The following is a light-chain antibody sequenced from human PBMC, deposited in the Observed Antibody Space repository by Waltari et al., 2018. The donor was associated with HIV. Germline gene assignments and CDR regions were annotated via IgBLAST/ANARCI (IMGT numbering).Light chain of an antibody. V-gene: IGLV2-11*01. Sequence: QSALTQPPSVSGSPGQSVTISCTGTSRDVGGFNYVSWYQQHPGKAPKLIIYEVTNRPSGVPARFSGSKSGNTASLTISGLQAEDEADYHCCSYAGNVLFGGGTKLTVL. CDR3: CSYAGNVL. J-gene: IGLJ2*01. CDR1: SRDVGGFNY. CDR2: EVT.